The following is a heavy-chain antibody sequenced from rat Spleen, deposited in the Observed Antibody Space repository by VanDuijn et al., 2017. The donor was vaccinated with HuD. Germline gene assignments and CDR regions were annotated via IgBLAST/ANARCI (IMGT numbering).Heavy chain of an antibody. CDR3: ARPTAGIPFNY. CDR2: IVDDGSNT. CDR1: GFTFSDYT. Sequence: EVQLVESGGGLVQPGRSLKLSCSASGFTFSDYTMAWVLQAQKKGLEWVAAIVDDGSNTFYRDSVKGRFTISRDNAKSTLYLQVDSLRSEDTAIYYCARPTAGIPFNYWGQGVIVTVSS. D-gene: IGHD1-4*01. J-gene: IGHJ2*01. V-gene: IGHV5-17*01.